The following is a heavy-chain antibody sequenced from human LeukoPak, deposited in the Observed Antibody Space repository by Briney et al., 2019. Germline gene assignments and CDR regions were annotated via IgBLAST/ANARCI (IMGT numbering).Heavy chain of an antibody. Sequence: GGSLRLSCGASGFTFDDYGMSWVRQAPGKGLEWVSGINWNGGSIGYADSVKGRFTISRDSAKNSLYLQMNSLRADDTALYYCARGYCSGGSCWYFDYWGQGTLVTVSS. CDR2: INWNGGSI. D-gene: IGHD2-15*01. CDR1: GFTFDDYG. J-gene: IGHJ4*02. CDR3: ARGYCSGGSCWYFDY. V-gene: IGHV3-20*04.